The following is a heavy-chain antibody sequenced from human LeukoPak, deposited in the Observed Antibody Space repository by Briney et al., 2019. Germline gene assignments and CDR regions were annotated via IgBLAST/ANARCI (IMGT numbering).Heavy chain of an antibody. CDR2: IYHSGST. Sequence: PSQTLSLTCTVSGGSISSGGYYWSWIRQPPGKGLEWIGYIYHSGSTYYNPSLKSRVTISVDRSKNQFSLKLSSVTAADTAVYYCARDRVAAAGRGDWYFDLWGRGTLVTVSS. J-gene: IGHJ2*01. V-gene: IGHV4-30-2*01. D-gene: IGHD6-13*01. CDR3: ARDRVAAAGRGDWYFDL. CDR1: GGSISSGGYY.